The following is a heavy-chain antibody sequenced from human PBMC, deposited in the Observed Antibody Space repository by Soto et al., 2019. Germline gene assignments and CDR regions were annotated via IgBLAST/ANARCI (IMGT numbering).Heavy chain of an antibody. CDR2: ISYDGSNK. J-gene: IGHJ6*02. CDR3: ARATYCGGDCWPYYYYGMDV. CDR1: GFTFSSYA. V-gene: IGHV3-30-3*01. D-gene: IGHD2-21*02. Sequence: HPGGSLRLSCAASGFTFSSYAMHWVRQAPGKGLEWVAVISYDGSNKYHADSVKGRFTISRDNSKNTLYLQMNSLRAEDTAVYYCARATYCGGDCWPYYYYGMDVWGQGTTVTVSS.